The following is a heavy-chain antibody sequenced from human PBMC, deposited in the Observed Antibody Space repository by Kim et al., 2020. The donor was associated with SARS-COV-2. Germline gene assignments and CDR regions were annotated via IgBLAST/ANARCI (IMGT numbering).Heavy chain of an antibody. CDR2: ISPNNGAT. CDR1: GYPFSGFY. Sequence: ASVKVSCKTSGYPFSGFYIHWVRQAPGQGLEWMGWISPNNGATKYAEASQGRVTMTRDTSINTAYMELSRLKSDDTAIYFCARGSDYPGLDVWGQGTTVTVSS. V-gene: IGHV1-2*02. CDR3: ARGSDYPGLDV. J-gene: IGHJ6*02.